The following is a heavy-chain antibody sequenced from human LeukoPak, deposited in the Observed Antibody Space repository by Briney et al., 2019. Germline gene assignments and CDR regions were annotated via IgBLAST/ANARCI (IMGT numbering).Heavy chain of an antibody. CDR2: IYSGGST. J-gene: IGHJ4*02. D-gene: IGHD6-6*01. V-gene: IGHV3-66*01. CDR3: ARSPSSSRPYYFDY. CDR1: GFTVSSNY. Sequence: PGGSLRLSCAASGFTVSSNYMSWVRQAPGKGLEWVSVIYSGGSTYYADSVKGRFTISRDNSKNTLYLQMNSLGAEDTAVYYCARSPSSSRPYYFDYWGQGTLVTVSS.